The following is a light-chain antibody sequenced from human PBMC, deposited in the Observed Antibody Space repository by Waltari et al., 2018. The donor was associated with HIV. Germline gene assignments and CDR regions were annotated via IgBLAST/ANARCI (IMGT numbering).Light chain of an antibody. Sequence: QSVLTQPPSASGTPGQRVTISCSGSSSNIGSNTVNWYQQLPGTSPKLLIYYNNQRPSGVPDRFSGSKAGTSASLAISGLQSEDEADYYCAAWDDSLMGVFGGGTRLTV. CDR1: SSNIGSNT. CDR3: AAWDDSLMGV. CDR2: YNN. V-gene: IGLV1-44*01. J-gene: IGLJ3*02.